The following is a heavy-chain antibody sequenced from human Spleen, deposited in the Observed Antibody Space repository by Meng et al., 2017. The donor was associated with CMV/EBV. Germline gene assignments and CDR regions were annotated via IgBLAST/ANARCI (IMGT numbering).Heavy chain of an antibody. Sequence: ASVKVSCKASGYTFIDNYLHWVRQAPGQGLEWMGWINPNSGDTNYAQKFQGRVTMTRDTSISTAYMEMSRLRSDDTAVYYCARDQGYCSSTSCHHYYYYGMDVWGQGTTVTVSS. CDR3: ARDQGYCSSTSCHHYYYYGMDV. CDR2: INPNSGDT. J-gene: IGHJ6*02. CDR1: GYTFIDNY. V-gene: IGHV1-2*02. D-gene: IGHD2-2*01.